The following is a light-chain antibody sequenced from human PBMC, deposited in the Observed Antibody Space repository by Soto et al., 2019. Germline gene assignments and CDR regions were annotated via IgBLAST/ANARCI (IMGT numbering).Light chain of an antibody. CDR2: SNN. CDR1: SSNIGSNN. Sequence: QSVLTQPPSASGTPGQRVTISCSGSSSNIGSNNVNWYQQLPGTAPKLLMFSNNQRPSGVPDRFSGSRSGTSASLAISGLQSEDEADYYCAAWDDSLNGWVFGGGTKLTVL. CDR3: AAWDDSLNGWV. V-gene: IGLV1-44*01. J-gene: IGLJ3*02.